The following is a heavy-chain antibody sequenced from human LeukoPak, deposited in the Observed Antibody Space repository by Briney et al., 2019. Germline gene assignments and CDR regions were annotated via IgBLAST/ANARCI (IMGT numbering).Heavy chain of an antibody. CDR2: INPNSGGT. Sequence: ASVKVSCKASGYTFTGYYMHWVRQAPGQGLAWMGWINPNSGGTNYAQKFQGRVTMTRDTSISTAYMELSRLRSDDTAVYYCASRYCSSTSCYTAFDPWGQGTLVTVSP. V-gene: IGHV1-2*02. CDR1: GYTFTGYY. CDR3: ASRYCSSTSCYTAFDP. D-gene: IGHD2-2*02. J-gene: IGHJ5*02.